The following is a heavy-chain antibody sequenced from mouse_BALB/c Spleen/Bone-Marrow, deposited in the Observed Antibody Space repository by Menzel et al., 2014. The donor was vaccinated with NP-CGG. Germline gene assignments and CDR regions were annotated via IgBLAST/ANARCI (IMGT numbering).Heavy chain of an antibody. CDR2: ISYSGST. CDR3: AGYYDYRYYAMDY. Sequence: DVKLVESGPGLVKPSQSLSLPCTVTGYSIXSDYAWNWIRQFPGNKLEWMGYISYSGSTSYNPSFKSRISITRDTSKNQFFLQLNSVTTEDTATYYCAGYYDYRYYAMDYWGQGTSVTVSS. D-gene: IGHD2-4*01. CDR1: GYSIXSDYA. J-gene: IGHJ4*01. V-gene: IGHV3-2*02.